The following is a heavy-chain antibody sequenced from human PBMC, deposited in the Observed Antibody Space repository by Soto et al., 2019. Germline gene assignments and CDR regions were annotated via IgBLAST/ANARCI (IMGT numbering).Heavy chain of an antibody. V-gene: IGHV3-74*01. CDR2: IDGAGRST. CDR1: GFTFSSYW. CDR3: ARVGSTSWY. J-gene: IGHJ4*02. Sequence: EVQLVESGGGLVQPGGSLRLSCAASGFTFSSYWMHWVRQPPGKGLVWVSRIDGAGRSTNYADSVKGRFTISRDNAKNKLYLQMNCLRAEDTAVYYCARVGSTSWYWGQGTLVTVSS. D-gene: IGHD6-6*01.